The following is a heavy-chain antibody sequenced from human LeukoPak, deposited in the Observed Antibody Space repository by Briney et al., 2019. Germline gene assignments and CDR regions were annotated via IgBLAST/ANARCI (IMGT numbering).Heavy chain of an antibody. CDR2: IKSKTDGGTT. J-gene: IGHJ4*02. Sequence: KAGGSLRFSCAASGFTFSNAWMSWVRQAPGKGLEWVGRIKSKTDGGTTDYAAPVKGRFTVSRDDSKNTLYLQMNSLKTEDTAVYYCTTEAVLAYCGGDCYYDYWGQGTLVTVSS. CDR3: TTEAVLAYCGGDCYYDY. CDR1: GFTFSNAW. D-gene: IGHD2-21*02. V-gene: IGHV3-15*01.